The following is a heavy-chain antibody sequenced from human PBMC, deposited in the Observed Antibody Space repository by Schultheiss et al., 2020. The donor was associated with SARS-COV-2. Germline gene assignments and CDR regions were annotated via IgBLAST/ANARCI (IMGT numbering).Heavy chain of an antibody. V-gene: IGHV1-3*01. CDR1: GYTFTSYA. CDR2: INAGNGNT. Sequence: ASVKVSCKASGYTFTSYAMHWVRQAPGQRLEWMGWINAGNGNTKYSQKFQGRVTMTTDTSTSTAYMELRSLRSDDTAVYYCARGGGRYYYYGMDVWGQGTTVTVSS. CDR3: ARGGGRYYYYGMDV. J-gene: IGHJ6*02.